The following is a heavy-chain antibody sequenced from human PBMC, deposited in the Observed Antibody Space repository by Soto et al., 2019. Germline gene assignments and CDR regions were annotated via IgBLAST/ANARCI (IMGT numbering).Heavy chain of an antibody. CDR2: IYSDGRT. CDR1: GFIVSSRY. V-gene: IGHV3-53*02. J-gene: IGHJ4*02. Sequence: DVQLVETGGGLIQPGGSLRLSCAASGFIVSSRYMSWVRQAPGKGLEWVSVIYSDGRTYYADSVKGRFTISRDNSKNTLYLQMNSLSAADTAVYYCARCSGWYGQCYFDCWGQGTLVTVSS. D-gene: IGHD6-13*01. CDR3: ARCSGWYGQCYFDC.